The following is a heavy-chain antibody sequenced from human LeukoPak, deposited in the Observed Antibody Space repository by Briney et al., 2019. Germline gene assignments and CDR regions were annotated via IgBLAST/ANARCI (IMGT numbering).Heavy chain of an antibody. V-gene: IGHV4-34*01. CDR1: GGSFRGYY. CDR2: INHSGST. J-gene: IGHJ4*02. CDR3: ARGHYCGGDCLDFDY. D-gene: IGHD2-21*02. Sequence: SETLSLTCAVYGGSFRGYYCSWIRQPPGKGLEWIGEINHSGSTNYNPSLTSRVTISVDTSKNQFSLKLSSVAAADTAVYYCARGHYCGGDCLDFDYWGQGTLVTVSS.